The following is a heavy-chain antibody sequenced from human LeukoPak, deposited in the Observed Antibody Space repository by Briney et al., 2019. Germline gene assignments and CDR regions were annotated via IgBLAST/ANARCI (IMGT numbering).Heavy chain of an antibody. Sequence: PSETLSLTCAVYGGSFSGYYWSWLRQPPGKGLEWIGEINHSGNTNYNPSLKSRVTISLDTSKNQFSLKLSSVTAADTAVYYCARGLLHAWFGPWGQGTLVTVSS. V-gene: IGHV4-34*01. CDR2: INHSGNT. J-gene: IGHJ5*02. CDR1: GGSFSGYY. CDR3: ARGLLHAWFGP.